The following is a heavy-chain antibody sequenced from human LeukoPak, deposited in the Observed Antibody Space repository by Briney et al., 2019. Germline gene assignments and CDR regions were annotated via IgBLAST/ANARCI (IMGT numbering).Heavy chain of an antibody. CDR1: GGSISSGGYS. CDR2: TYHSGST. CDR3: ARHRTPDCDSPFDI. Sequence: PSQTLSLTCAVSGGSISSGGYSWSWVRQPPGEGLEWVGYTYHSGSTYYNPSLQSRVTISLDRSKNQFSLKLSSMSAADTAVYYCARHRTPDCDSPFDIWGQGTVVTVSS. V-gene: IGHV4-30-2*01. J-gene: IGHJ3*02. D-gene: IGHD3-22*01.